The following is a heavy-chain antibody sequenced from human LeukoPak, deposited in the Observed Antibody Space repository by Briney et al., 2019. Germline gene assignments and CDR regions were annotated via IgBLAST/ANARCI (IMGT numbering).Heavy chain of an antibody. Sequence: PSETLSLTCTVSGGSISSSSYYWGWIRQPPGKGLEWIGSIYYSGSTYYNPSLKSRVTISVDTSKNQFSLKLSSVTAADTAVYYCARRGSNYGGYYFDYWGQGTLVTVSS. CDR1: GGSISSSSYY. CDR2: IYYSGST. J-gene: IGHJ4*02. CDR3: ARRGSNYGGYYFDY. V-gene: IGHV4-39*01. D-gene: IGHD4-23*01.